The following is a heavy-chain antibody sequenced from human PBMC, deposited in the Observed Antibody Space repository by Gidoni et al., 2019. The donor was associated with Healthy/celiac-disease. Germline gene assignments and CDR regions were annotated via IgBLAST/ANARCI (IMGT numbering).Heavy chain of an antibody. J-gene: IGHJ3*02. V-gene: IGHV3-33*01. CDR2: IWYDGSNK. D-gene: IGHD5-12*01. CDR3: ARDPVEMATIKPTFDI. Sequence: QVQLVESGGGVVQPERSLRLSCAASGFTFSSYGMHWVRQAPGKGLEWVAVIWYDGSNKYYADSVKGRFTISRDNSKNTLYLQMNSLRAEDTAVYYCARDPVEMATIKPTFDIWGQGTMVTVSS. CDR1: GFTFSSYG.